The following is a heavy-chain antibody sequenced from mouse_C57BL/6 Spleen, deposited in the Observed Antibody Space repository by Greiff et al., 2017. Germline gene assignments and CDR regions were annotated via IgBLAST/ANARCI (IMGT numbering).Heavy chain of an antibody. D-gene: IGHD2-5*01. J-gene: IGHJ4*01. CDR3: TRGGSNYEYYYAMDY. CDR2: ISSGGDYI. Sequence: EVKLQESGEGLVKPGGSLKLSCAASGFTFSSYAMSWVRQTPEKRLEWVAYISSGGDYIYYADTVKGRFTISRDNARNTLYLQMSSLKSEDTAMYYGTRGGSNYEYYYAMDYWGQGTSVTVSS. CDR1: GFTFSSYA. V-gene: IGHV5-9-1*02.